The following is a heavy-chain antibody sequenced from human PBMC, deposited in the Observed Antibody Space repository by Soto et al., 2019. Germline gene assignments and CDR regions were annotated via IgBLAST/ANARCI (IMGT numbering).Heavy chain of an antibody. CDR1: GFTFSNAW. CDR2: IKSKTDGGTT. Sequence: EVQLVESGGGLVKPGGSLRLSCAASGFTFSNAWLSWVRQAPGKGLEWVGRIKSKTDGGTTDYTAPVKGRFTFSSDDSKNTLYLQMNSLITEDAAVYYCTSGSASTRNYWGQGALVAVSS. CDR3: TSGSASTRNY. V-gene: IGHV3-15*01. D-gene: IGHD6-6*01. J-gene: IGHJ4*02.